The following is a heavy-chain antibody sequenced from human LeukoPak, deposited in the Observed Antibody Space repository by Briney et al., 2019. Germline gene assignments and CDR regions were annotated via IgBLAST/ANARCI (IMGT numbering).Heavy chain of an antibody. J-gene: IGHJ4*02. Sequence: SETLSLTCTVSGGSISSSSYYWGWIRQPPGKGLEWIGSIYYSGSTYYNPSLKSRVTISVDTSKNQFSLKLSSVTAADTAVYYCAGHSGYYDILTGYYKGDYFDYWGQGTLVTVSS. D-gene: IGHD3-9*01. CDR1: GGSISSSSYY. CDR3: AGHSGYYDILTGYYKGDYFDY. CDR2: IYYSGST. V-gene: IGHV4-39*01.